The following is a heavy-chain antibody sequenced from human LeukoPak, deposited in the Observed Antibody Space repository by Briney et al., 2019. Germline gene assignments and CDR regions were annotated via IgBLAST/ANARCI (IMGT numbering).Heavy chain of an antibody. Sequence: SETLSLTCAVSGGSISSSNWWSWIRQPPGKGLEWIGSIYYSGSTYYNPSLKSRVTISVDTSKNQFSLKLSSVTAADTAVYYCASGGDLLGMDVWGQGTTVTVSS. V-gene: IGHV4-39*01. CDR3: ASGGDLLGMDV. CDR1: GGSISSSNW. J-gene: IGHJ6*02. D-gene: IGHD2-21*02. CDR2: IYYSGST.